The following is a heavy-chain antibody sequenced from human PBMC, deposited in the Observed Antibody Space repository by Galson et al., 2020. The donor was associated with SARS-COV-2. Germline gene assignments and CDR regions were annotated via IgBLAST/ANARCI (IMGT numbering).Heavy chain of an antibody. J-gene: IGHJ4*02. CDR3: AKDLGGQEPNHYVY. CDR2: ISYDGSNK. D-gene: IGHD3-16*01. CDR1: GFTFSSYG. Sequence: GGSLRLSCAASGFTFSSYGMHWVRQAPGKGLEWVAVISYDGSNKYYTDSVKGRFTISRDNSKNTLYLQMNSLRAEDTAVYYCAKDLGGQEPNHYVYWGQRTLVTISA. V-gene: IGHV3-30*18.